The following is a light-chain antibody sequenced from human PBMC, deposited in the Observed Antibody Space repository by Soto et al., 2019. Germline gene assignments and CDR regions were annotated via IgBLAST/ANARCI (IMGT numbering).Light chain of an antibody. CDR2: DVS. CDR3: QQRMRWPLT. Sequence: EIVLTQSPATLSLSPGERATLSCRASQNIGRYLAWYQQTPGQVPRLLIYDVSDRATGIPARFSGSGSGTDFTITISSLEPEDFAVYFCQQRMRWPLTFGGGTKVESK. J-gene: IGKJ4*01. V-gene: IGKV3-11*01. CDR1: QNIGRY.